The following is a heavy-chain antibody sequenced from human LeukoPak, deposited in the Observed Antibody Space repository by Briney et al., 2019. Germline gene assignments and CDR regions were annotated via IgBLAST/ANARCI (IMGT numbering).Heavy chain of an antibody. D-gene: IGHD6-6*01. J-gene: IGHJ4*02. V-gene: IGHV1-2*02. CDR3: ARSPYSSSSRYYFDY. CDR1: GYTFTGYY. Sequence: ASVKVSCKASGYTFTGYYMHWVRQAPGQGLEWMGWINPNSGGTNYAQKSQGRVTMTRDTSISTAHMELSRLRSDDTAVYYCARSPYSSSSRYYFDYWGQGTLVTVSS. CDR2: INPNSGGT.